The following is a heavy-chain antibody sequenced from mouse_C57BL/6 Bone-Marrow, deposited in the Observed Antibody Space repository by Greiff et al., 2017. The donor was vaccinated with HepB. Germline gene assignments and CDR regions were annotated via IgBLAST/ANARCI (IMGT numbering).Heavy chain of an antibody. J-gene: IGHJ3*01. V-gene: IGHV10-1*01. CDR1: GFSFNTYA. Sequence: EVQLVESGGGLVQPKGSLKLSCAASGFSFNTYAMNWVRQAPGKGLEWVARIRSKSNNYATYYADSVKDRFTISRDDSESMLYLQMNNLKTEDTAMYYCVRQGGSWFAYWGQGTLVTVSA. CDR2: IRSKSNNYAT. CDR3: VRQGGSWFAY.